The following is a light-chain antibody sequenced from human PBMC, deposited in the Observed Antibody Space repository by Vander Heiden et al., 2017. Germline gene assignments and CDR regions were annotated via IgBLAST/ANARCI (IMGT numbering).Light chain of an antibody. CDR3: QQSDSTPIT. CDR1: QSISSY. J-gene: IGKJ5*01. Sequence: DIQMTQSPSSLSASVGDRVTITCRASQSISSYLNWYQQKPGKASKLLIYAASSLQSGVPSRFSGSGSGTDFTLTISMLQPEDFATYYCQQSDSTPITFGQGTRLEIK. CDR2: AAS. V-gene: IGKV1-39*01.